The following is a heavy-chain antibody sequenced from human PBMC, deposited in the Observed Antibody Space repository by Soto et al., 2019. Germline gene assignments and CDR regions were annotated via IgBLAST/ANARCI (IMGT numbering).Heavy chain of an antibody. CDR2: IYYSGTT. CDR1: SRFTGIGGYY. J-gene: IGHJ4*02. D-gene: IGHD3-22*01. Sequence: SATLSLICTVYSRFTGIGGYYSAWIRQHLGKGLEWIGYIYYSGTTHYSSSLKSRVTMSRDTSKNQFPLKLTTVTAADTAVYYCAKLSSIDSSGYYLDYWGQGTMVTVSS. CDR3: AKLSSIDSSGYYLDY. V-gene: IGHV4-31*03.